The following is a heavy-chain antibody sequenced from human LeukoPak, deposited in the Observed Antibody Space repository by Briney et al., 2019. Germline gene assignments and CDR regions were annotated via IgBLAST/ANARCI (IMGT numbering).Heavy chain of an antibody. D-gene: IGHD5-24*01. CDR3: ARDNSVRDEAWWFNP. CDR1: GYTFTSYG. V-gene: IGHV1-18*01. Sequence: EASVKVSCKASGYTFTSYGISWVRQAPGQGLEWMGWISAYNGNTNDAQKRQGRVTMTTDTSTSTAYMELRSLRSDDTAVYYCARDNSVRDEAWWFNPWGQGTLVTVSS. J-gene: IGHJ5*02. CDR2: ISAYNGNT.